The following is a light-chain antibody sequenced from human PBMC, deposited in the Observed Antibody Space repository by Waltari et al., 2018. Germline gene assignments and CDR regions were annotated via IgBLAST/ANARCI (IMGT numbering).Light chain of an antibody. J-gene: IGKJ1*01. CDR3: QHYVRVPVS. CDR1: QSVSRS. CDR2: GAS. V-gene: IGKV3-20*01. Sequence: EIVLTQSPGTLSLSPGERATLTCRASQSVSRSLAWYQKKPDQAPRLLIYGASSRATGVPDRFSGSWAETYHSLTISRLVPEEFAVYYCQHYVRVPVSFSQGTKVEIK.